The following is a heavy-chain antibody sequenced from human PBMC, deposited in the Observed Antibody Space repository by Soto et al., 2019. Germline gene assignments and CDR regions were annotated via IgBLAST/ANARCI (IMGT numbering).Heavy chain of an antibody. CDR3: VRGQEGIVATH. V-gene: IGHV4-34*01. Sequence: QGQLQQWGAGLLKPSETLSRTCAVNGGSLTGYYWSWIRQPPGKGLEWIGEIKDVGSTNYSPSRRGRVTISADTSRNQFSLRLNSVTAADTAVYFCVRGQEGIVATHWDQGTLVTVSS. D-gene: IGHD5-12*01. CDR1: GGSLTGYY. J-gene: IGHJ4*02. CDR2: IKDVGST.